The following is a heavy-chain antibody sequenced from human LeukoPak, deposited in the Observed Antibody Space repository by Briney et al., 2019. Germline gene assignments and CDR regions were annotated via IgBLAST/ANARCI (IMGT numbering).Heavy chain of an antibody. CDR2: IYSGGTT. V-gene: IGHV3-66*01. CDR1: GFTVNRNY. D-gene: IGHD3-10*01. CDR3: ARKSDSLLVREGDC. Sequence: GGSLRLSCAASGFTVNRNYMIWVRQAPGKGLECVTVIYSGGTTWYADSVKGRFTISRDTNTLYLQMNSLRAEDTAVYYCARKSDSLLVREGDCWGQGTLVTVSS. J-gene: IGHJ4*02.